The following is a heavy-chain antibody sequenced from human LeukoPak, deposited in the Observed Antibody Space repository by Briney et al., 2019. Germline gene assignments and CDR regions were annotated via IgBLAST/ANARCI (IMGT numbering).Heavy chain of an antibody. D-gene: IGHD2-2*01. CDR2: ISGSGGST. V-gene: IGHV3-23*01. J-gene: IGHJ4*02. Sequence: GGSLRPSCADSGFTFSSYAMSWVRQAPGKGLEWVSAISGSGGSTYYADSVKGRFTISRDNSKNTLYLQMNSLRAEDTAVYYCAKLGSGTDPAAYYFDYWGQGTLVTLSS. CDR3: AKLGSGTDPAAYYFDY. CDR1: GFTFSSYA.